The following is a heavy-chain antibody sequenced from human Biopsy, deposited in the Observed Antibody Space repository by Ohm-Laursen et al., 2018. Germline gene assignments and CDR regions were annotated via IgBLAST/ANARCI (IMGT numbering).Heavy chain of an antibody. CDR3: AKQEGVAYGDIDY. Sequence: SLRLSCAASGFTLTGSGMHWVRQAPGKGLEWVALISYDGSYKNYGDSVKGRFTISRGNSKNTLYLQMNSLRPEDTAVYYCAKQEGVAYGDIDYWGQGTLVTVSS. CDR1: GFTLTGSG. J-gene: IGHJ4*02. V-gene: IGHV3-30*18. D-gene: IGHD3-10*01. CDR2: ISYDGSYK.